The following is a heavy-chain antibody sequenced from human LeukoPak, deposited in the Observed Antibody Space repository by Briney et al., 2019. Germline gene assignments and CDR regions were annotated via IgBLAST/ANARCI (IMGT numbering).Heavy chain of an antibody. CDR3: AKMQGYFDY. Sequence: GGSLRLSCAASGFTFSSCGMSWVRQAPGKGLQWVSAITGDGTTTYYADSVKGRFTISRDNSKNMLYLQMSSLRAEDTAVYYCAKMQGYFDYWGQGTLVPVSS. CDR2: ITGDGTTT. V-gene: IGHV3-23*01. CDR1: GFTFSSCG. J-gene: IGHJ4*02.